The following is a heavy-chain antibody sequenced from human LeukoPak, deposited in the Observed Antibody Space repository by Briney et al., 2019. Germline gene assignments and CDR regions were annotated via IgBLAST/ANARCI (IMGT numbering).Heavy chain of an antibody. V-gene: IGHV3-23*01. Sequence: GGSLRLSCAASGFTFSSYAMSWVRQAPGKGLEWVSAISGSGGSTYYADSVKGRFTISRDNSKNTLYLQMNSLKAEDTAIYYCAKGPYYYDSSGYYDYWGQGTLVTVSS. CDR2: ISGSGGST. CDR1: GFTFSSYA. CDR3: AKGPYYYDSSGYYDY. J-gene: IGHJ4*02. D-gene: IGHD3-22*01.